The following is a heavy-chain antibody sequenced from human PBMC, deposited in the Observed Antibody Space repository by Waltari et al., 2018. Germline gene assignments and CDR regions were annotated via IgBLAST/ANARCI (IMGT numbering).Heavy chain of an antibody. D-gene: IGHD6-6*01. CDR1: GGTFSSYA. CDR3: ARLGGAARHSLRAFDI. CDR2: IIPIFGTA. J-gene: IGHJ3*02. Sequence: QVQLVQSGAEVKKPGSSVKVSCKASGGTFSSYAISWVRQAPGQGLEWMGGIIPIFGTANYAQKVQGRVTITADKSTSTAYMELSSLRSEDTAGYYGARLGGAARHSLRAFDIWGQGTMVTVSS. V-gene: IGHV1-69*14.